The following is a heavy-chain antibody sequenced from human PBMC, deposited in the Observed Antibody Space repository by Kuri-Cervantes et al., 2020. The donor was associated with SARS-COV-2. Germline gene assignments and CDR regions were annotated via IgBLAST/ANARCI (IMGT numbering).Heavy chain of an antibody. CDR3: AKDLISASYFGSGSPDY. V-gene: IGHV3-23*01. J-gene: IGHJ4*02. CDR2: VSGSGVST. CDR1: GFTSSSYA. Sequence: GESLKISCTASGFTSSSYAMSWVRQAPGKGLEWVSTVSGSGVSTYYADSVKGRFTISRDNSASTMFLQMNSLRAEDTALYFCAKDLISASYFGSGSPDYWGQGTLVTVSS. D-gene: IGHD3-10*01.